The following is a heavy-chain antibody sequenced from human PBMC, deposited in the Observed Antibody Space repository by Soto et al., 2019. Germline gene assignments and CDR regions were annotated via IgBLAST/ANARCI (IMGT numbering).Heavy chain of an antibody. D-gene: IGHD3-3*01. V-gene: IGHV4-34*01. J-gene: IGHJ4*02. CDR2: INHSGST. CDR1: GGSFSGYY. CDR3: ASIVGYDFWSGYYFRERVTGYFDY. Sequence: SETLSLTCAVYGGSFSGYYWSWIRQPPGKGLEWIGEINHSGSTNYNPSLKSRVTISVDTSKNQFSLKLSSVTAADTAVYYCASIVGYDFWSGYYFRERVTGYFDYWGQGTLVTVSS.